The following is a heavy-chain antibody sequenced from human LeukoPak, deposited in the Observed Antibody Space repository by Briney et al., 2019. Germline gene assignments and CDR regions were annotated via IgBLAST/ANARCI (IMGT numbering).Heavy chain of an antibody. CDR1: GGSISSSSYY. CDR2: IYYSGST. CDR3: ARTQEAGYSSGWYDSYYYYYMDV. J-gene: IGHJ6*03. D-gene: IGHD6-19*01. Sequence: ASETLSLTCTVSGGSISSSSYYWGWIRQPPGKGLEWIGSIYYSGSTYYNPSLKSRVTISVDTSKNQFSLKLSSVTAADTAVYYCARTQEAGYSSGWYDSYYYYYMDVWGKGTTVTISS. V-gene: IGHV4-39*01.